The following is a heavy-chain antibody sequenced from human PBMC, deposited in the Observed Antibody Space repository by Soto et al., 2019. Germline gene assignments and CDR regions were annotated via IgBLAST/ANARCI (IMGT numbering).Heavy chain of an antibody. J-gene: IGHJ6*02. CDR2: IYYSGST. D-gene: IGHD3-22*01. CDR1: GGSISSGGYY. CDR3: ASETYYYDSSGYYPDGGYYYYGMDV. V-gene: IGHV4-31*03. Sequence: SETLSLTCTVPGGSISSGGYYWSWIRQHPGKGLEWIGYIYYSGSTYYNPSLKSRVTISVDKSKNQFSLKLSSVTAADTAVYYCASETYYYDSSGYYPDGGYYYYGMDVWGQGTTVTVSS.